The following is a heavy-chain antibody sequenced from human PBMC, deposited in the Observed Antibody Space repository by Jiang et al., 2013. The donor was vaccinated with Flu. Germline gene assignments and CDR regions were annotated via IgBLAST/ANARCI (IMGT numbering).Heavy chain of an antibody. CDR1: GDRVSSNSAG. V-gene: IGHV6-1*01. CDR2: TYYRSKWYN. J-gene: IGHJ4*02. CDR3: ARDRSAYGTSADLAF. D-gene: IGHD2-21*01. Sequence: SQTLSLTCAISGDRVSSNSAGWNWIRQSPSRGLEWLGRTYYRSKWYNDYAESVKSRIIISPDTSKNQISLQLNSVTPEDTAVYYCARDRSAYGTSADLAFWGQGTLVTVSS.